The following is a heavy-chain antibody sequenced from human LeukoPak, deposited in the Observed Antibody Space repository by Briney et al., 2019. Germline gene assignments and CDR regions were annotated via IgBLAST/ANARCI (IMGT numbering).Heavy chain of an antibody. D-gene: IGHD6-13*01. CDR3: ASLLIAAAATDY. V-gene: IGHV3-21*01. Sequence: GGSLRLSCAASGFTFSSYSMNWVRQAPGKGLEWVSSISSSSSYIYYADSVKGRFTISRDNAKNSLYLQMNSLRAEDTAVYYCASLLIAAAATDYWGQGTLVTVFS. CDR2: ISSSSSYI. CDR1: GFTFSSYS. J-gene: IGHJ4*02.